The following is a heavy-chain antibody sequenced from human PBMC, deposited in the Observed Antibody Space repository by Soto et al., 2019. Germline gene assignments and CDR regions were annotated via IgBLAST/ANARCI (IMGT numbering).Heavy chain of an antibody. Sequence: ASVKVSCKASGYSFTNNDVSWVRQATGQGLEWMGWMNPGSGDTGYAQKFQGRVTMTRDISIATAYTELSSLRSDDTAIYYCARMVTFGSFNWFDPWGQGTLVTVSS. D-gene: IGHD3-16*01. CDR2: MNPGSGDT. J-gene: IGHJ5*02. CDR1: GYSFTNND. CDR3: ARMVTFGSFNWFDP. V-gene: IGHV1-8*01.